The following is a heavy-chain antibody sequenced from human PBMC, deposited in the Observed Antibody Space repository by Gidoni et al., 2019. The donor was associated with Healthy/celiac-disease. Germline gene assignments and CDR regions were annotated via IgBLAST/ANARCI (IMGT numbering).Heavy chain of an antibody. D-gene: IGHD3-22*01. CDR2: ISYDGSNK. Sequence: QPGRSLRLTCAASGFTFRSYAMHWVRQAPGKGLEWVAVISYDGSNKYYADSVKGRFTISRDNSKNTLYLQMNSLRAEETAVYYCARDAKPITMIVVVSTGSELPDYWGQGTLVTVSS. CDR3: ARDAKPITMIVVVSTGSELPDY. V-gene: IGHV3-30-3*01. J-gene: IGHJ4*02. CDR1: GFTFRSYA.